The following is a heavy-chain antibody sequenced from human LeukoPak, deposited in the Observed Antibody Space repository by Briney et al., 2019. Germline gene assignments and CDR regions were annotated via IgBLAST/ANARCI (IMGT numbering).Heavy chain of an antibody. Sequence: ASVKVSCKASGYTFTSYGISWVRQAPGQGLEWMGWISAYNGNTNYAQKLQGRVTMTTDTSTSTAYMELRSLRSDDTAVYYCARSQKQQLVPGAFDIWGQGTMVTVSS. CDR1: GYTFTSYG. CDR3: ARSQKQQLVPGAFDI. J-gene: IGHJ3*02. CDR2: ISAYNGNT. D-gene: IGHD6-13*01. V-gene: IGHV1-18*01.